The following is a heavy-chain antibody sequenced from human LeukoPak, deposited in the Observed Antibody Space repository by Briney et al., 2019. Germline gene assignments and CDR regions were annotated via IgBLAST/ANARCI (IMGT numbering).Heavy chain of an antibody. CDR1: GFAFSSYS. V-gene: IGHV3-21*01. CDR2: ISSIGTYI. D-gene: IGHD1-1*01. J-gene: IGHJ5*02. Sequence: GGSLRLSCVVSGFAFSSYSMNWVRQAPGKGLEWVASISSIGTYIYYADSLKGRFTISRDNAKNTLYLQMNSLRDEDTAVYSCARAQDIFGTSVDNWFDPWGQGTLVTVSS. CDR3: ARAQDIFGTSVDNWFDP.